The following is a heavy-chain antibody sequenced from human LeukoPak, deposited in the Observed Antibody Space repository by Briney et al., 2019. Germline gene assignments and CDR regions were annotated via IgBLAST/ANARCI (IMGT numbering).Heavy chain of an antibody. CDR3: ARQGGICSSTSCPRGWFDP. D-gene: IGHD2-2*01. CDR2: IYHSGST. V-gene: IGHV4-30-2*01. Sequence: SPSQTLSLTCTVSGGSISSGGYYWSWIRQPPGKGLEWIGYIYHSGSTYYNPSLKSRVTISVDRSKNQFSLKLSSVTAADTAVYYCARQGGICSSTSCPRGWFDPWGQGTLVTVSS. J-gene: IGHJ5*02. CDR1: GGSISSGGYY.